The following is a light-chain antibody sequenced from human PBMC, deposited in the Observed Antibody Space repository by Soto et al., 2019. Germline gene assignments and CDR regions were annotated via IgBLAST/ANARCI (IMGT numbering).Light chain of an antibody. Sequence: VLTQSRGTPSLSPGEGSSLSCRASQSLSSIDVACYQQKPGQAPSLHIYGASSRATGIPDRFSGSGSVTDFTLTISRLETDDFAVCYRQQYGSSPGTCGGGTKLDIK. CDR1: QSLSSID. CDR3: QQYGSSPGT. CDR2: GAS. V-gene: IGKV3-20*01. J-gene: IGKJ4*02.